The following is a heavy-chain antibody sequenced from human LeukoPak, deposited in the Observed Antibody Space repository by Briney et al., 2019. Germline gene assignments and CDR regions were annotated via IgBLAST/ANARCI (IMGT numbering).Heavy chain of an antibody. Sequence: PGGSLRLSCAASGFTFSSYSMNWVRQAPGKGLEWVSSISSSSSYIYYAHSVQGRFTISRDNAKNSLYLQMNSLRAEDTAVYYCARDSGYCSSTSCYTGMFDYWGQGTLVTVSS. D-gene: IGHD2-2*02. V-gene: IGHV3-21*01. CDR1: GFTFSSYS. CDR3: ARDSGYCSSTSCYTGMFDY. J-gene: IGHJ4*02. CDR2: ISSSSSYI.